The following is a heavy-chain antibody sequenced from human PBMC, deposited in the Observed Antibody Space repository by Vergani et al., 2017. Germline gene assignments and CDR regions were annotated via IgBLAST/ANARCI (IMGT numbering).Heavy chain of an antibody. D-gene: IGHD3-10*01. CDR2: ISGSGGSA. J-gene: IGHJ4*02. CDR1: GFTFSSYA. CDR3: AKCRLESYSLSD. V-gene: IGHV3-23*01. Sequence: EVQLLESGGGLVQPGGSLRLSCAASGFTFSSYAMSWVRQAPGKGLEWVSAISGSGGSAYYADSVKGRFTISRDNSKNTLYLQMNSLRAEDTAVYYCAKCRLESYSLSDWGQGTLVTVSS.